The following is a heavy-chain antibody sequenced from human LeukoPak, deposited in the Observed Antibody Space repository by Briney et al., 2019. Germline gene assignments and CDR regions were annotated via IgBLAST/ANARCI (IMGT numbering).Heavy chain of an antibody. CDR2: ISGSGGST. CDR3: AENYGSGSYYEYYYYYMDV. V-gene: IGHV3-23*01. J-gene: IGHJ6*03. CDR1: GFTFSSYA. Sequence: GGSLRLSCAASGFTFSSYAMSWVRQAPGKGLEWVSAISGSGGSTYYADSVKGRFTISRDNSKNTLYLQMNSLRAEDTAVYYCAENYGSGSYYEYYYYYMDVWGKGTTVTVSS. D-gene: IGHD3-10*01.